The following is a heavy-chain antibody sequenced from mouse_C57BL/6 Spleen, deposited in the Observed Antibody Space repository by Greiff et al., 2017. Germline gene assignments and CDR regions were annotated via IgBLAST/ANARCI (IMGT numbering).Heavy chain of an antibody. CDR3: ARVGGNHGWYFDV. CDR1: GYAFSSYW. CDR2: IYPGDGDT. D-gene: IGHD1-1*02. V-gene: IGHV1-80*01. Sequence: LVVPGASVKISCKASGYAFSSYWMNWVKQRPGKGLVWIGQIYPGDGDTNYNGKFKGKATLTADKSSSTAYMQLSSLTSEDSAVYFCARVGGNHGWYFDVWGTGTTVTVSS. J-gene: IGHJ1*03.